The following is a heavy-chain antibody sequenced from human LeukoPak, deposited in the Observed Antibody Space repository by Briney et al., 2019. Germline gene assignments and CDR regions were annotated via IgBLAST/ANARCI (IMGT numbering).Heavy chain of an antibody. J-gene: IGHJ6*02. V-gene: IGHV6-1*01. Sequence: SQTLSLTCAISGDSVSSNSAAWNWIRQSPSRGLEWLGRTYYRSKWYNYAVSVKSRLTINPDTSKNQFSLQLNSVTPEDTAVYYCARDGPHYYYGMDVWGQGTTVTVSS. CDR1: GDSVSSNSAA. CDR2: TYYRSKWY. CDR3: ARDGPHYYYGMDV.